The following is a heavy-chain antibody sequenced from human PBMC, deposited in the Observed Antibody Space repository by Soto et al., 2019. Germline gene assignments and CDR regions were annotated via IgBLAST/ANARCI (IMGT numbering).Heavy chain of an antibody. Sequence: GGSLRLSCAASGFTFSSYSMNWVRQAPGKGLERVSSISSSRSYIYYADSVKGRFTISRDNAKNSLYLQMNSLRAEDTAVYYCARDPHSSSLFSYYYCRDVWGQGTTVTVSS. CDR3: ARDPHSSSLFSYYYCRDV. CDR2: ISSSRSYI. J-gene: IGHJ6*02. D-gene: IGHD6-6*01. CDR1: GFTFSSYS. V-gene: IGHV3-21*04.